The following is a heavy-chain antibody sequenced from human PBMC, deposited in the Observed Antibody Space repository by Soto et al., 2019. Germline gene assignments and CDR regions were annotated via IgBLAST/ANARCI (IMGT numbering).Heavy chain of an antibody. V-gene: IGHV4-59*01. CDR3: AKTSPAIINWFDP. J-gene: IGHJ5*02. CDR1: GASIRSYY. Sequence: SETLSLTCSVSGASIRSYYWSWIRQPPGKGLEWIGYIYSSGSTSYNPSLESRVTISIDTSKNQFSLNLTSVTAADTAVYYCAKTSPAIINWFDPWGQGTLVTVSS. CDR2: IYSSGST.